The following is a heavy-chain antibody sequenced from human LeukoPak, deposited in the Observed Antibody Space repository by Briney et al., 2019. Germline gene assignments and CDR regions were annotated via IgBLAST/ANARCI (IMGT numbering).Heavy chain of an antibody. V-gene: IGHV4-39*07. CDR1: GASISSNNYY. CDR2: INHSGST. CDR3: ARAPTYTAMAYNWFDP. Sequence: SETLSLTCTVSGASISSNNYYWSWIRQPPGKGLEWIGEINHSGSTNYNPSLKSRVTISVDTSKNQFSLKLSSVTAADTAVYYCARAPTYTAMAYNWFDPWGQGTLVTVSS. J-gene: IGHJ5*02. D-gene: IGHD5-18*01.